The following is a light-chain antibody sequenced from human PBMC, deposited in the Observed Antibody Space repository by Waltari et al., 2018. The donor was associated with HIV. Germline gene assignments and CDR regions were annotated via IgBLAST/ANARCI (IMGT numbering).Light chain of an antibody. CDR1: SSDVGGYSY. CDR3: CSYAGSYTLV. V-gene: IGLV2-11*01. J-gene: IGLJ2*01. CDR2: DVS. Sequence: QSALTQPRSVSGSPGQSVTISCTGTSSDVGGYSYVSWYQQHPNKAPKFIIYDVSKRPSGVPDRFSGSKSGNTASLTNSGLQTEDEADYYCCSYAGSYTLVFGEGTKLTV.